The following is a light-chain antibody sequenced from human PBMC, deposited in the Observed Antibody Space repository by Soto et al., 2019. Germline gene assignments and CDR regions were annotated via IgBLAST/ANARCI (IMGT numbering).Light chain of an antibody. CDR1: SSDVGGYSH. V-gene: IGLV2-14*03. Sequence: QSALTQPASVSGSPGQSITISCTGTSSDVGGYSHVSWYQHHPGKAPKLIIYDVTTRPSGISNRFSASKSGNTASLTISRLQAEDEAYYYCRSYTDSSTLVFGTGTKVTVL. CDR3: RSYTDSSTLV. CDR2: DVT. J-gene: IGLJ1*01.